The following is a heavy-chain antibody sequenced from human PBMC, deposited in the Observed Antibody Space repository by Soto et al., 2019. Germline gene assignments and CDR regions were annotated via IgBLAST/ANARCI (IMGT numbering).Heavy chain of an antibody. D-gene: IGHD3-10*01. CDR3: ARRSYYYGSGSYSGADY. V-gene: IGHV5-51*01. J-gene: IGHJ4*02. CDR1: GYRFSSYW. Sequence: PGESLKISCEGSGYRFSSYWIGWVRQMPGKGLEWMGIIYPGDSEIRYSPSFQGLVTISADKSISTAYLQWSSLKASDTAMYYCARRSYYYGSGSYSGADYWGQGTLVTVSS. CDR2: IYPGDSEI.